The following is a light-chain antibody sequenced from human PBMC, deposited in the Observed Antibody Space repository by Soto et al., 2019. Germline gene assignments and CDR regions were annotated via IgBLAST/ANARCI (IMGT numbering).Light chain of an antibody. CDR2: KAS. V-gene: IGKV1-5*03. Sequence: DFQMTQSPSTLSASVGDRVTITCRASQSISSWLAWYQQKPGKAPKLLIYKASSLESGVPSRFSGSGSGTEFTLTIGSLQPDDFANYYCQQYNSYPWTFGQGTKVEIK. CDR1: QSISSW. CDR3: QQYNSYPWT. J-gene: IGKJ1*01.